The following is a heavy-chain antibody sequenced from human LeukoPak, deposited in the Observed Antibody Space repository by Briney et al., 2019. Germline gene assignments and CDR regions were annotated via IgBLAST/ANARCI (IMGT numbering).Heavy chain of an antibody. D-gene: IGHD1-26*01. Sequence: SVKVSCKASGGTFSSYAISWVRQAPGQGLEWMGGIIPIFGTASYAQKFQGRVTITTDESTSTAYMELSSLRSEDTAVYYCARVVGEDYYYYYYMDVWGKGTTVTVSS. V-gene: IGHV1-69*05. J-gene: IGHJ6*03. CDR1: GGTFSSYA. CDR3: ARVVGEDYYYYYYMDV. CDR2: IIPIFGTA.